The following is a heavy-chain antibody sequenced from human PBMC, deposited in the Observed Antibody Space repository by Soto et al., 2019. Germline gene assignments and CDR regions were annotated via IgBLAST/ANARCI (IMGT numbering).Heavy chain of an antibody. Sequence: VASVKVSCKASGYTFTSYYMHWVRQAPGQGLEWMGIINPSGGSTSYAQKFQGRVTMTRDTSTSTVYMELSSLRSEDTAVYYCARDLRVWMVRGVIYYWGQGTLVTVSS. J-gene: IGHJ4*02. CDR2: INPSGGST. CDR3: ARDLRVWMVRGVIYY. CDR1: GYTFTSYY. V-gene: IGHV1-46*01. D-gene: IGHD3-10*01.